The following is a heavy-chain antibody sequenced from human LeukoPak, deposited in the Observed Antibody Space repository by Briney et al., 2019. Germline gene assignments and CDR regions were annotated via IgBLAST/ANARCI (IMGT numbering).Heavy chain of an antibody. CDR1: GFTFSSYE. CDR3: TRVSWRGEIY. D-gene: IGHD3-3*01. V-gene: IGHV3-48*03. CDR2: ISRGGSPI. J-gene: IGHJ4*02. Sequence: GGSLRLSCAASGFTFSSYEMNWVRQAPGKGLEWVSSISRGGSPIFYAESVKGRFTTSRDNAKKSLFLQMNSLRAEDAAVYYCTRVSWRGEIYWGQGTLVTVSS.